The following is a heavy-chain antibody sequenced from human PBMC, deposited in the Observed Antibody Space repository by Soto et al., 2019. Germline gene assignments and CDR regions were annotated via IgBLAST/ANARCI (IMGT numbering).Heavy chain of an antibody. V-gene: IGHV3-23*01. J-gene: IGHJ6*02. Sequence: GGSLRLSXAASGFTFSSYAMSWVRQAPGKGLEWVSAISGSGGSTYYADSVKGRFTISRDNSKNTLYLQMNSLRAEDTAVYYCAKAQMATSLYYYGMDVWGQGTTVTVSS. CDR1: GFTFSSYA. CDR3: AKAQMATSLYYYGMDV. D-gene: IGHD5-12*01. CDR2: ISGSGGST.